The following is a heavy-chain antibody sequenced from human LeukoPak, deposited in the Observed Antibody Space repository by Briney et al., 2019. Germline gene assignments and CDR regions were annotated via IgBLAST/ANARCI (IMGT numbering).Heavy chain of an antibody. CDR1: GGSISSYY. D-gene: IGHD3-10*01. J-gene: IGHJ4*02. Sequence: SETLSLTCTVSGGSISSYYWSWIRQPPGKGLEWIGYMYYSGSTNYNPSLKSRVTISVDTSKNQFSLKLSSVTAADTAVYYCARRAGAFDYGGQGTLVTVSS. CDR2: MYYSGST. CDR3: ARRAGAFDY. V-gene: IGHV4-59*01.